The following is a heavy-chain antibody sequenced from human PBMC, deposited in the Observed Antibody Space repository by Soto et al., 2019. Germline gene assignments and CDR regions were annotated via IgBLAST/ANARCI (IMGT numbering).Heavy chain of an antibody. J-gene: IGHJ4*02. D-gene: IGHD1-26*01. CDR2: MNPDSGNT. Sequence: QVQLVQSGAEVKKPGASVKVSCKASGYTFTSYDINWVRQATGQGHEWMGWMNPDSGNTGYAQKFQASVTMTRNTSLSTASMALSSLSSHHTSMYYSPPELSGSSAYWRQGTLVTVPS. CDR3: PPELSGSSAY. V-gene: IGHV1-8*01. CDR1: GYTFTSYD.